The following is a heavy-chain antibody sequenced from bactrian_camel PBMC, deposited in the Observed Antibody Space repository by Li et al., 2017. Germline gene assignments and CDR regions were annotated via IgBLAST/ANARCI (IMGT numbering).Heavy chain of an antibody. CDR1: GDTRSSYC. D-gene: IGHD3*01. V-gene: IGHV3S26*01. CDR2: AGDDDVT. Sequence: HVQLVESGGGPVQAGGSLRLSCVASGDTRSSYCMAWFRQAPGKEREGVAAAGDDDVTSYTDSVKGRFTISKDTAKNTLYLQMDNLKPEDTAMYYCAAVAEGRTVEGGVSLWTLFESGYWGQGTQVTVS. CDR3: AAVAEGRTVEGGVSLWTLFESGY. J-gene: IGHJ4*01.